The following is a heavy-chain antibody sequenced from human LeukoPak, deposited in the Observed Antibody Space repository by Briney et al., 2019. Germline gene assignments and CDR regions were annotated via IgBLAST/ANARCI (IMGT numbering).Heavy chain of an antibody. CDR2: ISGDGGWT. CDR3: ARASTVTDAFDYYYYGMDV. V-gene: IGHV3-43*02. CDR1: GFTFDDYA. D-gene: IGHD4-17*01. Sequence: GGSLRLSCAASGFTFDDYAMHWVRQAPGKGLLWVSLISGDGGWTYYADSVKGRFTISRDNAKNSLYLQMNGLRAEDTAVYYCARASTVTDAFDYYYYGMDVWGQGTTVTVSS. J-gene: IGHJ6*02.